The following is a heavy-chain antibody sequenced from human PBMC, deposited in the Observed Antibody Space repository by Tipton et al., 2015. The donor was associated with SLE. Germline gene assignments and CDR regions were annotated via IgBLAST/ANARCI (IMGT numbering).Heavy chain of an antibody. CDR3: ARERVRGYSGYDLGY. V-gene: IGHV1-18*01. D-gene: IGHD5-12*01. Sequence: QLVQSGPEVKKPGSSVKVSCKASGGTFSSYAISWVRQAPGQGLEWMGWISAYNGNTNYAQKLQGRVTMTTDTSTSTAYMELRSLRSDDTAFYYCARERVRGYSGYDLGYWGQGTLVTVSS. J-gene: IGHJ4*02. CDR2: ISAYNGNT. CDR1: GGTFSSYA.